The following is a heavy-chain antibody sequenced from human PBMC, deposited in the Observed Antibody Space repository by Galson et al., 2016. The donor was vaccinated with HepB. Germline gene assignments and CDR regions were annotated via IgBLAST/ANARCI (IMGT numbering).Heavy chain of an antibody. J-gene: IGHJ6*02. CDR1: GFSLSTSGVG. D-gene: IGHD5-12*01. CDR3: ARIGGYDSRNYVMDV. CDR2: IYWDDDQ. V-gene: IGHV2-5*02. Sequence: PALVKPTQTLTLTCTFSGFSLSTSGVGVGWIRQPPGKALEWLALIYWDDDQHYSPSLKSRLTITKDTSKNQVVLTMTNMDPVDTGTYYCARIGGYDSRNYVMDVWGPGTTVTVSS.